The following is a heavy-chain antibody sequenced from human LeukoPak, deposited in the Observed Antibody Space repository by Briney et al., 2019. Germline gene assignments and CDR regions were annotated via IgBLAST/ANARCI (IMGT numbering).Heavy chain of an antibody. V-gene: IGHV4-4*07. D-gene: IGHD5-24*01. Sequence: SETLSLTCTVSGVSISSYYWSWIRQPAGKGLEWIGRIYTSGSTNYNPSLKSRVTMSVDTSKNQFSLKLSSVTAADTAVYYCARARDGYTYYYMDVWGKGTTVTISS. J-gene: IGHJ6*03. CDR3: ARARDGYTYYYMDV. CDR2: IYTSGST. CDR1: GVSISSYY.